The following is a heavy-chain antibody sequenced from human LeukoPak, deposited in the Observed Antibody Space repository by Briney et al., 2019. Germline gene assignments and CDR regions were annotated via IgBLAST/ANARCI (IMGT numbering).Heavy chain of an antibody. V-gene: IGHV4-34*01. J-gene: IGHJ4*02. CDR2: INHSGST. CDR1: GGSFSGYY. CDR3: ARGRRLRNWGFSPQPFDY. D-gene: IGHD7-27*01. Sequence: SETLSLTCAVYGGSFSGYYWSWIRQPPGKGLEWIGEINHSGSTNYNPSLKSRVTISVDTSKNQFSLKLSSVTAVDTAVYYCARGRRLRNWGFSPQPFDYWGQGTLVTVSS.